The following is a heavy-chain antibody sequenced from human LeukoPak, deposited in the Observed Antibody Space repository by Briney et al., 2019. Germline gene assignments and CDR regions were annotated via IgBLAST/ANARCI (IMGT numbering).Heavy chain of an antibody. J-gene: IGHJ4*02. Sequence: GRSLRLSCAASGXTFSSYGMHWVRQASGKGLEWVAVIWYDGSNKYYADSVKGRFTISRDNSKNTLYLQMNSLRAEDTAVYYCARDRSGSLDYWGQGTLVTVSS. CDR3: ARDRSGSLDY. D-gene: IGHD1-26*01. CDR1: GXTFSSYG. CDR2: IWYDGSNK. V-gene: IGHV3-33*01.